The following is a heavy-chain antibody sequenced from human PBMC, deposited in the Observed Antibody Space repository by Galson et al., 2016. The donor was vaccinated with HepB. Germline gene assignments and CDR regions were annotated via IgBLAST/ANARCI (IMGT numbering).Heavy chain of an antibody. D-gene: IGHD3-3*01. CDR1: GFNFSSSA. J-gene: IGHJ4*02. Sequence: SLRLSCADSGFNFSSSAMAWVRQTPGKGLEWVSTISSRTGVLTYYRDSVKGRFTISRDNSKNTLYLQMNSLRADDTAVYYCANFFGVVGGYFDHWGQGTLVTVSS. V-gene: IGHV3-23*01. CDR2: ISSRTGVLT. CDR3: ANFFGVVGGYFDH.